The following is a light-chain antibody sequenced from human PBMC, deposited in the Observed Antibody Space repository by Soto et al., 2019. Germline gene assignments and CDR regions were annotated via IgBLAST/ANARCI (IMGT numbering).Light chain of an antibody. J-gene: IGKJ4*01. Sequence: DIVMTQTPLSLPVTPGEPASISCRSSQSLLDSDDGNTYLDWYLQKPGQSPQLLIYTVSYRASGVPDRLSGSGSGTDFTLKISRVEAEDVGVYYCMHRIEFPLTFGGGTKVELK. V-gene: IGKV2-40*01. CDR2: TVS. CDR3: MHRIEFPLT. CDR1: QSLLDSDDGNTY.